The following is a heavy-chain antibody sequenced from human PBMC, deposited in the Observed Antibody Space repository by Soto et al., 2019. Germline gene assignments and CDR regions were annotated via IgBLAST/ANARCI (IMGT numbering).Heavy chain of an antibody. D-gene: IGHD5-12*01. CDR1: GFTFSSYA. CDR3: ARDRSGYGYSFDY. V-gene: IGHV3-23*01. J-gene: IGHJ4*02. CDR2: ISGSGGST. Sequence: EVQLLESGGGLVQPGGSLRLSCAASGFTFSSYAMSWVRQAPGKGLEWVSAISGSGGSTYYADSVKGRFTISRDNSKNTLYLQMNSLRVEDTAVYYCARDRSGYGYSFDYWGQGTLVTVSS.